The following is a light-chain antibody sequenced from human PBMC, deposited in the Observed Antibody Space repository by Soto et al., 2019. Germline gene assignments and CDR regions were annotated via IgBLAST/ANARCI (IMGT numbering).Light chain of an antibody. CDR3: PPRINWPRLI. CDR1: QSVSNY. Sequence: EIVLTQSPATLSLSPGERATLSCRASQSVSNYLAWYQQKPGQAPRLLIYDASNRATGIPARFSGSGSGTDFPLTISSLEPEDFTVYYCPPRINWPRLIFGGGTKVEIK. CDR2: DAS. J-gene: IGKJ4*01. V-gene: IGKV3-11*01.